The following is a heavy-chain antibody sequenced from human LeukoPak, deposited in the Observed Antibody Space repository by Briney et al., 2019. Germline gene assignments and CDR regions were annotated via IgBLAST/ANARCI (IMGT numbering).Heavy chain of an antibody. Sequence: GGSLRLSCAASGFTFSSYSMNWVREAPGKGVEWVSYISSSSSYIYYADSVKGRFTISRDNAKNSLYLQKNNLRAEDTAVYYCARPITMIAKIGAFDIWGQGAMVTVSS. J-gene: IGHJ3*02. CDR3: ARPITMIAKIGAFDI. V-gene: IGHV3-21*01. CDR1: GFTFSSYS. D-gene: IGHD3-22*01. CDR2: ISSSSSYI.